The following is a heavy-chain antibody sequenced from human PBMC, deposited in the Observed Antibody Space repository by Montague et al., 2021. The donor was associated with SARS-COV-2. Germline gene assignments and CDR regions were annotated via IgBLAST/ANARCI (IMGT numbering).Heavy chain of an antibody. D-gene: IGHD4-17*01. CDR3: ASVYTVTYYFDY. CDR2: IYYTGNT. V-gene: IGHV4-39*07. CDR1: GGSITNNIDY. J-gene: IGHJ4*02. Sequence: SETLSLTCTVSGGSITNNIDYWAWIRQPPGKGLEWIGSIYYTGNTNYNPSLKSRVTISVDTSKNQFSLKLSSVTAADTAVYYCASVYTVTYYFDYWGRGTLVTVSS.